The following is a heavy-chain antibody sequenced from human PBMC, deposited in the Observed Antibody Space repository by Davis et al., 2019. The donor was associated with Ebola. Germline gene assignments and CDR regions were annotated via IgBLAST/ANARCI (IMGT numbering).Heavy chain of an antibody. V-gene: IGHV3-30*18. J-gene: IGHJ6*04. Sequence: GESLKISCGGSGFTFSNYGMNWVRQAPGKGLEWVAVISYDGSNKYYADSVKGRFTISRDNSKNTLYLQMNSLRAEDTAVYYCAKDQYSSSGYYYYGMDVWGKGTTVTVSS. CDR2: ISYDGSNK. CDR3: AKDQYSSSGYYYYGMDV. D-gene: IGHD6-13*01. CDR1: GFTFSNYG.